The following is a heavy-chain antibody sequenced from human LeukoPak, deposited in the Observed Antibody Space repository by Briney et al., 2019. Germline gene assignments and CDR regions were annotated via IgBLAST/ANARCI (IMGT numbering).Heavy chain of an antibody. CDR3: ARVDDILTGHLDC. D-gene: IGHD3-9*01. CDR2: INPNSRGT. CDR1: GYTFTAYY. Sequence: ASVKVSCKASGYTFTAYYVHWVRQAPGQGLEWMGWINPNSRGTKYAQKSQGRVTMTRDTSISTAYMELTRLRSDDTAVYYCARVDDILTGHLDCWGQGTLVTVSS. J-gene: IGHJ4*02. V-gene: IGHV1-2*02.